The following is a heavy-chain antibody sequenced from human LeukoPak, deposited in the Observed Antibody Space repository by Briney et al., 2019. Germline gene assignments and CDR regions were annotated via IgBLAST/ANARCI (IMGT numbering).Heavy chain of an antibody. CDR1: GPSISSYY. CDR2: IYYSGST. CDR3: ARGGSVGATTLDY. V-gene: IGHV4-59*07. Sequence: PSDTQSLTCTLPGPSISSYYCGWTRHPPGGGLGGIVYIYYSGSTNYNPSLKSRVNISVNTSKNQFSLKLSSVTAADTAVYYCARGGSVGATTLDYWGQGNLVTVSS. J-gene: IGHJ4*02. D-gene: IGHD1-26*01.